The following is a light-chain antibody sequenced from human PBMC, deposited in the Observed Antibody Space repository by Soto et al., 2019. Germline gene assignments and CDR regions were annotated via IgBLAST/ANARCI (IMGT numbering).Light chain of an antibody. J-gene: IGKJ1*01. CDR3: QQYGANSPWT. V-gene: IGKV1-5*03. CDR1: RNINDW. Sequence: DIQVTQSPSTLSASVGDRVTINCRASRNINDWLAWYQQKSGKAPKVLIYKASSLGSGVPSRFSGSGSGTEFTLTISSLQTEDFATYYCQQYGANSPWTFGQGTKVEIK. CDR2: KAS.